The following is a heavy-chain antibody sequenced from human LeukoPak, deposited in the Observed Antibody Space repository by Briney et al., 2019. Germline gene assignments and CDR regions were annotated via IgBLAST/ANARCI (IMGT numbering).Heavy chain of an antibody. CDR1: GFTFSNYA. V-gene: IGHV3-30-3*01. CDR3: ARDRSSYEYYFDY. D-gene: IGHD5-12*01. CDR2: ISYDGSNK. Sequence: PGRSLRLSCAASGFTFSNYAMHWVRQAPGKGLEWVAVISYDGSNKYYADSVKGRFTISRDNSKNTVYLQMNSLRAEDMAVYYCARDRSSYEYYFDYWGQGTLVTVSS. J-gene: IGHJ4*02.